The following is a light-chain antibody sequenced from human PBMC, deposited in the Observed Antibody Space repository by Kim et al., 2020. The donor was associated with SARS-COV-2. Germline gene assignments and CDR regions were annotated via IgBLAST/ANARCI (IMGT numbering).Light chain of an antibody. CDR2: AAS. CDR3: QHSYSPPYT. V-gene: IGKV1-39*01. Sequence: DIQMTQSPSSLSASVGDRVTITCRASQSISTYLNWYQQKPGRAPKLLIYAASSLQTGVPSRFSGSGSGTDFTLTISSLQPEDFATYYCQHSYSPPYTFGQGTKLEI. J-gene: IGKJ2*01. CDR1: QSISTY.